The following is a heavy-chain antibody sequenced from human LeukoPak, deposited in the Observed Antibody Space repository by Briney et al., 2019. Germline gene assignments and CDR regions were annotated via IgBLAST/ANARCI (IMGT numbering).Heavy chain of an antibody. J-gene: IGHJ4*02. D-gene: IGHD3-10*01. CDR2: IYHSGST. CDR1: GGSISSSNW. CDR3: ARRKESRSITMVRGVRPFDY. Sequence: SETLSPICAVSGGSISSSNWWSWVRQPPGKGLEWIGEIYHSGSTNYNPSLKSRVTISVDTSKNQFSLKLSSVTAADTAVYYCARRKESRSITMVRGVRPFDYWGQGTLVTVSS. V-gene: IGHV4-4*02.